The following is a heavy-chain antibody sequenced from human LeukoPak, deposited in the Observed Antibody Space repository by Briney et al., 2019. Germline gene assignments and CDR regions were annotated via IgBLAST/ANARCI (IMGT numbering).Heavy chain of an antibody. CDR3: ARSRRGIAARPWGYYYYYMDV. CDR1: GGSISSYY. J-gene: IGHJ6*03. V-gene: IGHV4-4*09. D-gene: IGHD6-6*01. Sequence: PSETLSLTCTVSGGSISSYYWSWIRQPPGKGLEWIGYIYTSGSTNYNPSLKSRVTISVDTSKNQFSLKLSSVTAADTAVYYCARSRRGIAARPWGYYYYYMDVWGKGTTVTVSS. CDR2: IYTSGST.